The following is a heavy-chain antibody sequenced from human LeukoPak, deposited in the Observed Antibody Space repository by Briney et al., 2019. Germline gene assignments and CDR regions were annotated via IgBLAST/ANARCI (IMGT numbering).Heavy chain of an antibody. Sequence: ASVKVSCKASGYTFTSYYMHWVRQAPGQGLEWMGIINPSGGSTSYAQKFQGRVTMTRDMSTSTVYMELSSLRSEDTAVYYCARAPSSGYDILTGYYNVDGETYFQHWGQGTLVTVSS. CDR1: GYTFTSYY. CDR2: INPSGGST. D-gene: IGHD3-9*01. CDR3: ARAPSSGYDILTGYYNVDGETYFQH. J-gene: IGHJ1*01. V-gene: IGHV1-46*01.